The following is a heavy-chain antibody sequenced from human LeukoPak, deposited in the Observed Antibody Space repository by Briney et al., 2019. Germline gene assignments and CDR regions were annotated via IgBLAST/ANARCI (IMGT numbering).Heavy chain of an antibody. CDR2: IRYDGSNK. CDR1: GFTFSSYG. V-gene: IGHV3-30*02. Sequence: GGSLRLSCATSGFTFSSYGMHWVRQAPGKGLEWVAFIRYDGSNKYYADSVKGRFTISRDNSKNTLYLQMNSLRAEDTAVYYCAKGVAAADSDYYYYYMDVWGKGTTVTVSS. CDR3: AKGVAAADSDYYYYYMDV. J-gene: IGHJ6*03. D-gene: IGHD6-13*01.